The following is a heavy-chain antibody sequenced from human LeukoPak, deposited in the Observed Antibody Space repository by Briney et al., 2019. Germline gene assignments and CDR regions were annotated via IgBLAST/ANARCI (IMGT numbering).Heavy chain of an antibody. Sequence: SETLSLTCAVYGGSFSGYYWSWIRQPPGKGLEWIGEINHSGSTNYNPSLKSRVTISVDTSKNQFSLKPSSVTAADTAVYYCAGNPQDGLNFDYWGQGTLVTVSS. D-gene: IGHD1-14*01. CDR2: INHSGST. CDR3: AGNPQDGLNFDY. CDR1: GGSFSGYY. V-gene: IGHV4-34*01. J-gene: IGHJ4*02.